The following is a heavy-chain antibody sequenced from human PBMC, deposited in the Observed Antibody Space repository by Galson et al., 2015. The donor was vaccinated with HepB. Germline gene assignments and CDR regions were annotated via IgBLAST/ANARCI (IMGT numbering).Heavy chain of an antibody. CDR3: ARGEYSGT. V-gene: IGHV3-7*03. Sequence: SLRLSCAASGSTFSSYWMSWFRQAPGKGLEWVANINRDGSEKNYVGSLKGRFTISRDNARNSLYLQMNSLRAEATAMYYCARGEYSGTWGRGTLVTVSS. D-gene: IGHD2/OR15-2a*01. CDR1: GSTFSSYW. CDR2: INRDGSEK. J-gene: IGHJ5*02.